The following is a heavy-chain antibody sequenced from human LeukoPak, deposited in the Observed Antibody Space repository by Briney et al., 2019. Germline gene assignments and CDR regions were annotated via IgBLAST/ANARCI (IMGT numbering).Heavy chain of an antibody. J-gene: IGHJ4*02. Sequence: GRSLRLSCAASGCTFSSNSMHWVCQAPGKGLEWVAVICYDGSNKYYADSVKGRFTISRDNSKNTVYLQMNSLRAEDTAVYYCARKLSPVVKYYLDFWGRGTQVTVSS. CDR1: GCTFSSNS. CDR3: ARKLSPVVKYYLDF. D-gene: IGHD2-15*01. CDR2: ICYDGSNK. V-gene: IGHV3-33*01.